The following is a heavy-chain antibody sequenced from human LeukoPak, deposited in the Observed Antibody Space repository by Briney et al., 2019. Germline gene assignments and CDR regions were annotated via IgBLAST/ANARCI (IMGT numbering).Heavy chain of an antibody. J-gene: IGHJ6*02. CDR3: AKNGGPHGMDV. D-gene: IGHD3-16*01. Sequence: GGSLRLSCAASGFTVSDNYMSWVRQAPGKGLERVANIKHDGSETNYVDSVKGRFTISRDNAKNSLHLQMNSLRVEDTAVYYCAKNGGPHGMDVWGQGTTVTVSS. CDR1: GFTVSDNY. CDR2: IKHDGSET. V-gene: IGHV3-7*02.